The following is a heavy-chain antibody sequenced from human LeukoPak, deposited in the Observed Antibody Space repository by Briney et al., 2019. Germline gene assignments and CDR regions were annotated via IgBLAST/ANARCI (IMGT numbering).Heavy chain of an antibody. CDR2: IYPGDSDT. D-gene: IGHD3-10*01. J-gene: IGHJ6*03. CDR1: GYSFTSYW. V-gene: IGHV5-51*01. CDR3: ASSIIRGGYYYYMDV. Sequence: GESLKISCKGSGYSFTSYWIAWVRQMPGKGLEWMGIIYPGDSDTRYSPSFQGQVTISADKSISTAYLQWSSLKASDTAVYYCASSIIRGGYYYYMDVWGRGTTVTVSS.